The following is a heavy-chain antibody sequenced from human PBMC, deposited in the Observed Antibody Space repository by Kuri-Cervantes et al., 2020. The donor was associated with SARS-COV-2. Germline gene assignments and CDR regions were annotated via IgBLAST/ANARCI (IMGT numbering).Heavy chain of an antibody. CDR3: ARPYCTTTTCYDGTFDS. D-gene: IGHD2-2*01. Sequence: SVKVSCKASGGTFSSYAVTWVRQVPGQGFEWMGRIIPLFGTTIYAQKFRDRVTFTADKSTNTAYMELSSLRSEDTAVYYCARPYCTTTTCYDGTFDSWGQGTRVT. CDR2: IIPLFGTT. J-gene: IGHJ4*02. CDR1: GGTFSSYA. V-gene: IGHV1-69*06.